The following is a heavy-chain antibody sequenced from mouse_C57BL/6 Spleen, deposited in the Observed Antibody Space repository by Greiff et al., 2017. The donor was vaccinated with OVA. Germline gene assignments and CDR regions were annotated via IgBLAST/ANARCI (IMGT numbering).Heavy chain of an antibody. CDR3: ARDYYGSSLFAY. Sequence: VQLQQSGPELVKPGASVKISCKASGYAFSSSWMNWVKQRPGKGLEWIGRIYPGDGDTNYNGKFKGKATLTADKSSSTAYMQLSSLTSEDSAVYFCARDYYGSSLFAYWGQGTLVTVSA. CDR2: IYPGDGDT. V-gene: IGHV1-82*01. CDR1: GYAFSSSW. J-gene: IGHJ3*01. D-gene: IGHD1-1*01.